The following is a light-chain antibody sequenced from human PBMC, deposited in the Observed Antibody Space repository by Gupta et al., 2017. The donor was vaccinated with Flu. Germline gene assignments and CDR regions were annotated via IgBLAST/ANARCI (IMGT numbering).Light chain of an antibody. Sequence: DIQMTKSPSSLSASVGERVTITCRASQSICSYLNWYQQKPGKAPKLLIYAASGLQSGVPSRFSGSGSGTDFTLTISSRQPEDFAAYYCQQRYITLVFTFGHGTKLDI. V-gene: IGKV1-39*01. CDR2: AAS. CDR3: QQRYITLVFT. J-gene: IGKJ3*01. CDR1: QSICSY.